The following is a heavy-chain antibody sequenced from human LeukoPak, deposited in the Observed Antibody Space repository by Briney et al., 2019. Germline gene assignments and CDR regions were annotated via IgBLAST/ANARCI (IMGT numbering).Heavy chain of an antibody. D-gene: IGHD6-13*01. CDR2: IYRDDDT. V-gene: IGHV3-53*01. Sequence: GGSLRLSCVASGFTVSGVYMTWVRQAPGKGLEWVSVIYRDDDTYYADSVKGRFTISRDNSKNTLSLQMNSLRAEDTAVYYCASRPRDAAALDYWGQGTLVTVSS. CDR3: ASRPRDAAALDY. J-gene: IGHJ4*02. CDR1: GFTVSGVY.